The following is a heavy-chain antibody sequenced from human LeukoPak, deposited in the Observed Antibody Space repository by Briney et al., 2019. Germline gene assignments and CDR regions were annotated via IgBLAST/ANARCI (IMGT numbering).Heavy chain of an antibody. CDR3: ARRYTNYAPLDY. CDR2: IYHSGGT. Sequence: SETLPLTCAVYGGSFSGYYWSWIRQPPGKGLEWIGEIYHSGGTNYNPSLKSRVTISVDTSKNQFSLKLSSVTAADTAVYYCARRYTNYAPLDYRGQGTLVTVSS. CDR1: GGSFSGYY. D-gene: IGHD1-1*01. V-gene: IGHV4-34*01. J-gene: IGHJ4*02.